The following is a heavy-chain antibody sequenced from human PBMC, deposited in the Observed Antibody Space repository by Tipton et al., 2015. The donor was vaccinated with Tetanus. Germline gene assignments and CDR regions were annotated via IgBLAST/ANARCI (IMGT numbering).Heavy chain of an antibody. CDR2: ISGSGTS. CDR3: ARADYNLARKGPFDS. J-gene: IGHJ4*02. Sequence: GLVKPSETLSLTCTVSGASLRGGDYHWSWIRQPPGKGLEWLAYISGSGTSNSNYYLKSRITMTHDTSRNQFSLKLTAVTAADTAVYYGARADYNLARKGPFDSWGQGTQVIVS. V-gene: IGHV4-61*08. CDR1: GASLRGGDYH. D-gene: IGHD5-12*01.